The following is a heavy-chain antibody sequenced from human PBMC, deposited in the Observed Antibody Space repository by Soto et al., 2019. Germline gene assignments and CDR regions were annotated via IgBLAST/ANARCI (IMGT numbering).Heavy chain of an antibody. CDR3: AKDRHYYDSSGYKVPDY. CDR2: ISYDGSNK. D-gene: IGHD3-22*01. Sequence: GGSLRLSCATSGFTFSRYAMHCIRQAPGKGVDWVAVISYDGSNKYYADSVKGRFTISRDNSKNTLYLQMNSLRAEDTAVYYCAKDRHYYDSSGYKVPDYWGQGTLVTVSS. J-gene: IGHJ4*02. V-gene: IGHV3-30*18. CDR1: GFTFSRYA.